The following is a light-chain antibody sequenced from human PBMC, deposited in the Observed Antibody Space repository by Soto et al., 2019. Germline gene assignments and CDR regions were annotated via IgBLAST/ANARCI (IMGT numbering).Light chain of an antibody. J-gene: IGKJ4*01. CDR2: DAS. CDR1: QSVSSY. Sequence: EIVLTQSPATLSLSPGERATLSCRASQSVSSYLAWYQQKPGQAPRLLIYDASNRATGIPARFSGSGSGTDFTLNISSLEPEDFADNDGQKRINWPLTFGGGTKVEIK. CDR3: QKRINWPLT. V-gene: IGKV3-11*01.